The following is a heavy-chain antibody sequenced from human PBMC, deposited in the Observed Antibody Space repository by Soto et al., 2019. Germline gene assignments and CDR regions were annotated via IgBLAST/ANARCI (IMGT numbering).Heavy chain of an antibody. J-gene: IGHJ4*02. V-gene: IGHV1-58*01. CDR3: AADHYCGGDCYFDY. D-gene: IGHD2-21*02. CDR1: GFTFFTSA. CDR2: IVVASGNT. Sequence: SVKVSCKASGFTFFTSAVQWVRQARGQRLEWIGWIVVASGNTNYAQQFQERVTITRDMSTNTAYMELSSLRSEDTAVYYCAADHYCGGDCYFDYWGQGIMVTVSS.